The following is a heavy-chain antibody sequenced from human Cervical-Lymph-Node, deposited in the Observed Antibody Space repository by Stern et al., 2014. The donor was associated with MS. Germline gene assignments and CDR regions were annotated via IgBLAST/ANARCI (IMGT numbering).Heavy chain of an antibody. CDR2: IYYGGST. D-gene: IGHD2-2*01. V-gene: IGHV4-39*01. J-gene: IGHJ4*02. CDR1: DGSISSSRSY. CDR3: ARHISSWSKPYYFDY. Sequence: VQLVESGPGLVKPSETLSLTCTVSDGSISSSRSYWGWIRQPPGKGLEWIGSIYYGGSTYYNPSLKSRVTLSVDTSKNQFSLKLSFVTAADTAVYYCARHISSWSKPYYFDYWGQGALVTVSS.